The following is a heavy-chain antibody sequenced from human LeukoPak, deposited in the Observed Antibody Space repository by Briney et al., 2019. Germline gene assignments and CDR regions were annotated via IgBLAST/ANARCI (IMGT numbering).Heavy chain of an antibody. J-gene: IGHJ4*02. Sequence: KPGESLKISCKGSGYSFTTNWIGWVRQMPGKGLEWMGIIYPGDSDTRYSPSFQGQVTISADKSTSTAYLQWSSLKASDTALYYCACATDIASAGTDYWGQGTLVTVSS. CDR3: ACATDIASAGTDY. CDR2: IYPGDSDT. D-gene: IGHD6-13*01. V-gene: IGHV5-51*01. CDR1: GYSFTTNW.